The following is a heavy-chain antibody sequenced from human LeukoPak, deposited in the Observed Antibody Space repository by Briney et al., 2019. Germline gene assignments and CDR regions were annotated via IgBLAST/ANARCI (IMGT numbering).Heavy chain of an antibody. Sequence: GGSLQISCKGSGYPFTTNWIGWVRPMPGKGLEWMGIIYPGDSDTRYSPSFQGQVTISADKSISTAYLQRSSLKASDTATYYCARRMDYHYMDVWGKGTTVTVSS. CDR2: IYPGDSDT. CDR1: GYPFTTNW. CDR3: ARRMDYHYMDV. J-gene: IGHJ6*03. V-gene: IGHV5-51*01.